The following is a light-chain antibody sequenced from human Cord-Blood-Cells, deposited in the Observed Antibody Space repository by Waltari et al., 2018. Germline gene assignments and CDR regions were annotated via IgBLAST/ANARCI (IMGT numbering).Light chain of an antibody. CDR3: CSYAGSSTFHVV. J-gene: IGLJ2*01. CDR2: DGS. Sequence: QSALTQPASVSGSPGQSITISCTGTSSDVGSYNLVSWYQQHPGKAPKLMIYDGSKRPSGVSNRLSCSKSGNTASLTISGRQAEDEADYYCCSYAGSSTFHVVFGGGTKLTVL. V-gene: IGLV2-23*03. CDR1: SSDVGSYNL.